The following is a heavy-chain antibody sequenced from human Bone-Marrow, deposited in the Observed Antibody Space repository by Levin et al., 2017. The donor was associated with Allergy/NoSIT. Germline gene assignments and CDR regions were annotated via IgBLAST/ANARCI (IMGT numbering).Heavy chain of an antibody. CDR3: ARGNYGAFDL. CDR2: ISYTGSA. CDR1: GDSIGVYH. J-gene: IGHJ2*01. V-gene: IGHV4-59*01. D-gene: IGHD3-10*01. Sequence: SETLSLTCTVSGDSIGVYHWNWIRQPPGKGLDWIGFISYTGSATYNPSLNSRVTISVDTSKNQFSLKVNAVTAADTAVYYCARGNYGAFDLWGRGTLVTVSS.